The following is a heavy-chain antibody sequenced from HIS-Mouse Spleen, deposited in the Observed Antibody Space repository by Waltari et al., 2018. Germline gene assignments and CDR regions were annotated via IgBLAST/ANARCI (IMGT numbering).Heavy chain of an antibody. D-gene: IGHD6-13*01. CDR3: AREIPYSSSWYDWYFDL. J-gene: IGHJ2*01. CDR1: GGSISSSSYY. V-gene: IGHV4-39*07. Sequence: QLQLQESGPGLVKPSETLSLTCTVSGGSISSSSYYWGWLRQPPGKGLEWIGSIYYSGGTYYNPSRKSRVTISVDTSKNHCSLKLSSVTAADTAVYYCAREIPYSSSWYDWYFDLWGRGTLVTVSS. CDR2: IYYSGGT.